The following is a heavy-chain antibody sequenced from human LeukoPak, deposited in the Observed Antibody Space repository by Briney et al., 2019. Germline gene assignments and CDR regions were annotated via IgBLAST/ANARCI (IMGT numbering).Heavy chain of an antibody. J-gene: IGHJ4*02. CDR3: ARGGYSGTEKPNDY. Sequence: ASVKVSFKASGYTFTGYYMHWVRQAPGQGLEWMGWINPNSGGTNYAQKFQGRVTMTRDMSVTTTYMYLSRLRSDDTAFYYCARGGYSGTEKPNDYWGQGTLVTVSS. CDR1: GYTFTGYY. V-gene: IGHV1-2*02. D-gene: IGHD5-12*01. CDR2: INPNSGGT.